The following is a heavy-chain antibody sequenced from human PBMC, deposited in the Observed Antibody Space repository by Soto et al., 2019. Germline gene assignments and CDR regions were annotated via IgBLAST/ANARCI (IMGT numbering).Heavy chain of an antibody. V-gene: IGHV3-23*01. CDR3: AKGATYFXX. Sequence: EVQLLESGGGLVQPGGSLRLSCAASGFTFSSYAMSWVRQAPGKGLEWVSAISGSGGSTYYADSVKGRFTISRDNSKNTLYLQMNSLXXXXXXXXXXAKGATYFXXXGQXX. J-gene: IGHJ4*02. D-gene: IGHD1-26*01. CDR1: GFTFSSYA. CDR2: ISGSGGST.